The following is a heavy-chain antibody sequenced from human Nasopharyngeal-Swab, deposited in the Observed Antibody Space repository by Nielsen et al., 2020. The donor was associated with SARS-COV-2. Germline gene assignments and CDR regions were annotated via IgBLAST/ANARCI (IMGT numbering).Heavy chain of an antibody. J-gene: IGHJ6*03. CDR3: ARDHVGYCSGGSCSTCYYYYYYMDV. D-gene: IGHD2-15*01. CDR1: GGSVSSGSYY. Sequence: SETLSLTCTVSGGSVSSGSYYWSWIRQPPGKGLEWIGYIYYSGSTNYNPSLKSRVTISVDTSKNQFSLKLSSVTAADTAVYYCARDHVGYCSGGSCSTCYYYYYYMDVLGEGTTVTVSS. V-gene: IGHV4-61*01. CDR2: IYYSGST.